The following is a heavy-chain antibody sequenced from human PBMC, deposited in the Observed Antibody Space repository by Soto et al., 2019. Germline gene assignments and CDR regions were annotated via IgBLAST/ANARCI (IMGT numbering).Heavy chain of an antibody. CDR2: IYYSGST. CDR3: ARDPKVVAATHYGMDV. D-gene: IGHD2-15*01. CDR1: GGSIGSGGYY. Sequence: SETLSVTCTVAGGSIGSGGYYWSWIRQHPGKGLEWIGYIYYSGSTYYNPSLKSRVTISVDTSKNQFSLKLSSVTAADTAVYYCARDPKVVAATHYGMDVWGQGTTVTVSS. J-gene: IGHJ6*02. V-gene: IGHV4-31*03.